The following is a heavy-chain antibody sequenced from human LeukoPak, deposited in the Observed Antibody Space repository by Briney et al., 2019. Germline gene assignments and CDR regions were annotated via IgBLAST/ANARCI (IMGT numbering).Heavy chain of an antibody. CDR1: GFTFSSHW. V-gene: IGHV3-7*03. CDR3: AGNGYYDGSGSYAFDY. J-gene: IGHJ4*02. CDR2: IKQDGSQK. Sequence: GGSLRLSCAASGFTFSSHWMSRVRQAPGKGLEWVASIKQDGSQKYYVDSVKGRFTISRDNAKNSLYLQMNSLRAEDTAIYYCAGNGYYDGSGSYAFDYWGQGTLVTVSS. D-gene: IGHD3-22*01.